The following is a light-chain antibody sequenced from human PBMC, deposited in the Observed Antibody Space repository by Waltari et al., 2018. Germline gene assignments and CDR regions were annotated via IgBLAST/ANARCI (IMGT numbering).Light chain of an antibody. CDR1: QSISSW. CDR2: KAS. J-gene: IGKJ1*01. V-gene: IGKV1-5*03. CDR3: QQYNSYST. Sequence: DIQMTQSPPTLSASVGDRVTITCRASQSISSWLAWYQQNPGKAPKLLIYKASNLESGVPSRFSGSGSGTEFTLTFSSLQPDDFATYFCQQYNSYSTFGQGTKVEVK.